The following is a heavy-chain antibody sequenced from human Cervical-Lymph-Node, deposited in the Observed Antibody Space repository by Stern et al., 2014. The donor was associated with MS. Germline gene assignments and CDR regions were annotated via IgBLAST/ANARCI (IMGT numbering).Heavy chain of an antibody. D-gene: IGHD2-2*01. Sequence: QLQLQESGPGLVKPSQTLSLTCTVSGGSISRGDYYWSWIRQPPRKGLEWIGYIYYSGNTYSHPSLKSRVTISVDTSKNQFSLKLSSVTAADTAVYYCASANCSSTSCPNWFDPWGQGTLVTVSS. CDR3: ASANCSSTSCPNWFDP. J-gene: IGHJ5*02. CDR2: IYYSGNT. CDR1: GGSISRGDYY. V-gene: IGHV4-30-4*01.